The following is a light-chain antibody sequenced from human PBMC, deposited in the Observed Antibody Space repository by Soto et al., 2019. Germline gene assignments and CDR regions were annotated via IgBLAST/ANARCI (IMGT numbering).Light chain of an antibody. Sequence: QSVLTQPPSASGAPGQRVTLSCIGGSSNVGFNAVNWYQQLPGAAPKLLIDGNSQRPSGVPDRFSGSKSGTSGSLVISGLQSEDEADYFCASWDDSQNVVLFGGGTKLTVL. CDR3: ASWDDSQNVVL. V-gene: IGLV1-44*01. CDR2: GNS. J-gene: IGLJ2*01. CDR1: SSNVGFNA.